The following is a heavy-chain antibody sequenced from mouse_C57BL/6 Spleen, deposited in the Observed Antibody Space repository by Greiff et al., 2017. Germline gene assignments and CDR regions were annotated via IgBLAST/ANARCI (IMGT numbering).Heavy chain of an antibody. D-gene: IGHD2-4*01. J-gene: IGHJ3*01. CDR1: GYSIPSGYY. CDR2: ICYDGSN. Sequence: VHLVESGPGLVKPSQSLSLTCSVTGYSIPSGYYWYWIRQFPGNKLELMDYICYDGSNNHNPSLKNRISITRDTSKNQFFLKLNSVATEYTATYYWARGIYYDYDARTGCSYRGQGTLVTVSA. V-gene: IGHV3-6*01. CDR3: ARGIYYDYDARTGCSY.